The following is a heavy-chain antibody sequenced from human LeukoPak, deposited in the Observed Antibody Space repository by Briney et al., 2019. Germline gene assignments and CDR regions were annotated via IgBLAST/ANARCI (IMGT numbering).Heavy chain of an antibody. V-gene: IGHV4-34*01. CDR2: INHSGST. Sequence: GSLRLSCEASGFTFKNAWMNWVRQPPGKGLEWIGEINHSGSTNYNPSLKSRVTISVDTSKNQFSLKLSSVTAADTAVYYCARARYYDYVWGSYRPGVPDYWGQGTLVTVSS. CDR1: GFTFKNAW. J-gene: IGHJ4*02. D-gene: IGHD3-16*02. CDR3: ARARYYDYVWGSYRPGVPDY.